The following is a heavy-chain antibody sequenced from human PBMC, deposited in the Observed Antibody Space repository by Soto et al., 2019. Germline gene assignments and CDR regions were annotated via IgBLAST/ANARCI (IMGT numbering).Heavy chain of an antibody. CDR1: GGSISSGGYS. J-gene: IGHJ4*02. CDR2: IYHSGST. Sequence: QLQLQESGSGLVKPSQTLSLTCAVSGGSISSGGYSWSWIRQPPGKGLEWIGYIYHSGSTYYNPSLKSRVTISVDRSTNQFSLKLSSVTAADTAAYYCARAGGLAAVAVDYWGQGTLVTVSP. V-gene: IGHV4-30-2*01. D-gene: IGHD6-19*01. CDR3: ARAGGLAAVAVDY.